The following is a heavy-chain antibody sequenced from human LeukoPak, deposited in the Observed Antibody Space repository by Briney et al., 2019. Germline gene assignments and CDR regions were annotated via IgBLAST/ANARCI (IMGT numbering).Heavy chain of an antibody. Sequence: SGGSLRLSCAASGFTFSSYGMHWVRQAPGKGLEWVSSISSSSSYIYYADSVKGRFTISRDNAKNSLYLQMNSLRAEDTAVYYCARDTLTYSSSWYYFDYWGQGTLVTVSS. CDR3: ARDTLTYSSSWYYFDY. CDR2: ISSSSSYI. J-gene: IGHJ4*02. V-gene: IGHV3-21*01. CDR1: GFTFSSYG. D-gene: IGHD6-13*01.